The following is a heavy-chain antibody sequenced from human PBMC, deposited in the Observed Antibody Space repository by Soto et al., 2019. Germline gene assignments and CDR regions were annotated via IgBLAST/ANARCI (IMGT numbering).Heavy chain of an antibody. CDR3: ARGHRGDYAGEFDY. Sequence: HPGGSLRLSCAASGFTFSSYGRHWVRQAPGKGLEWVAVIWYDGSNKYYADSVKGRFTISRDNSKNTLYLQMNSLRAEDTAVYYCARGHRGDYAGEFDYWGQGTLVTVYS. V-gene: IGHV3-33*01. CDR1: GFTFSSYG. J-gene: IGHJ4*02. D-gene: IGHD4-17*01. CDR2: IWYDGSNK.